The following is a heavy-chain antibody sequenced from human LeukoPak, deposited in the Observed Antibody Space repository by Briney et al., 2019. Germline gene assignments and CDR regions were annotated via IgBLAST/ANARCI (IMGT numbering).Heavy chain of an antibody. CDR1: GFTFSSYW. J-gene: IGHJ5*02. D-gene: IGHD6-13*01. CDR3: ARRRGGGAAGKDWFDP. V-gene: IGHV3-7*03. Sequence: GGSLRLSCAASGFTFSSYWMSWVRQAPGKGLEWVANIKQDGSEKYYVDSVKGRFTISRDNAKDSLYLQMNSLRAEDTAVYYCARRRGGGAAGKDWFDPWGQGTLVTVSS. CDR2: IKQDGSEK.